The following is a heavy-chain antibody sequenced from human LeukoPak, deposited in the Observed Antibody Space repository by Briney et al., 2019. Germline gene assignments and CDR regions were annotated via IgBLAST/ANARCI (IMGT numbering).Heavy chain of an antibody. J-gene: IGHJ6*03. CDR2: ISHSGST. D-gene: IGHD6-19*01. V-gene: IGHV4-34*01. CDR1: DGSFSGYY. Sequence: SETLSLTCAVYDGSFSGYYWNWIRQPPGRGLEWIGEISHSGSTKYNPSLRSRVTISEDTSENQFSLKLSSVTAADTAVYYCARRGRLVRYYNYYYMDVWGKGTTVTISS. CDR3: ARRGRLVRYYNYYYMDV.